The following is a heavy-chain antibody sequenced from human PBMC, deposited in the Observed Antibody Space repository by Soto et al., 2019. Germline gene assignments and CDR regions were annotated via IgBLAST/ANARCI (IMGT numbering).Heavy chain of an antibody. CDR3: ASERGGSPNWFDP. Sequence: PGGSLRLSCAASGFTFSSYSMNWVRQAPGKGLEWVSYISSSSTIYYADSVKGRFTISRDNAKNSLYLQMNSLRAEDTAVYYCASERGGSPNWFDPWGQGTLVTVSS. CDR1: GFTFSSYS. V-gene: IGHV3-48*01. J-gene: IGHJ5*02. D-gene: IGHD2-15*01. CDR2: ISSSSTI.